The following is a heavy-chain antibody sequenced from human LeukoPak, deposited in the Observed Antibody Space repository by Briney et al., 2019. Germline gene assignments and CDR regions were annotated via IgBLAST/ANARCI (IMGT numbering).Heavy chain of an antibody. CDR3: ARESSSSSWSDY. Sequence: PGGSLRLSCAASGFTFSDCYMSWFRQAPGKGLEWISYISDSGTTIYYAESVKGRFTISRDNAKNSLFLQMNTLRAEDTAVYSCARESSSSSWSDYWGQGTLVTVSS. J-gene: IGHJ4*02. V-gene: IGHV3-11*01. CDR2: ISDSGTTI. CDR1: GFTFSDCY. D-gene: IGHD6-13*01.